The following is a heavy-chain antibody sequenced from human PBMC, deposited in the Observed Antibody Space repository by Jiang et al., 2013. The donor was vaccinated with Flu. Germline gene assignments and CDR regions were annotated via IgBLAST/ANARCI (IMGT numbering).Heavy chain of an antibody. D-gene: IGHD1-26*01. CDR2: IYYSGST. J-gene: IGHJ4*02. CDR1: GGSISSYY. Sequence: LVKPSETLSLTCTVSGGSISSYYWSWIRQPPGKGLEWIGYIYYSGSTNYNPSLKSRVTISVDTSKNQFSLKLSSVTAADTAVYYCARVGATRGAYFDYWGQGTLVTVSS. V-gene: IGHV4-59*01. CDR3: ARVGATRGAYFDY.